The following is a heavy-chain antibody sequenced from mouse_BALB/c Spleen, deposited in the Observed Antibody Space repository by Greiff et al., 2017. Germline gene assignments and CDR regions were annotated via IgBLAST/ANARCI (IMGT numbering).Heavy chain of an antibody. CDR3: ARHGLTAVEERGTLYEAMDD. CDR2: ISSCGSST. J-gene: IGHJ4*01. Sequence: EVPRVESGGDLVKPGGSLKLSCAASGFTFSSSGMSWVRQTPYTWLEWVATISSCGSSTYYPDSVKGRFIISRDNAKNTLYLQMNSVKSEDTAMYYCARHGLTAVEERGTLYEAMDDWGQGTSVTV. V-gene: IGHV5-6*01. D-gene: IGHD1-1*01. CDR1: GFTFSSSG.